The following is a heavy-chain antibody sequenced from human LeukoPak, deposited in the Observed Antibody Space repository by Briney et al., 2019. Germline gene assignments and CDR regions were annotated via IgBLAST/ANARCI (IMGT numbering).Heavy chain of an antibody. J-gene: IGHJ4*02. CDR2: IKQDGSDK. CDR3: ASLWCNSVNYYGVFDF. V-gene: IGHV3-7*01. CDR1: GLTFSNCW. Sequence: GGSLRLSCAASGLTFSNCWMSWVRQAPGKGLEWVANIKQDGSDKYYVDSVKGRFTISRDNAKNSLFLQMNSLRAEDTAVYYCASLWCNSVNYYGVFDFWGQGTLVTVSS. D-gene: IGHD1-26*01.